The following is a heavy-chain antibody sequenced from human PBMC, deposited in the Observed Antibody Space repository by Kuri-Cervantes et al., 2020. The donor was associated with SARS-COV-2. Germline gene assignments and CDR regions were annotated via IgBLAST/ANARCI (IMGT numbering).Heavy chain of an antibody. CDR3: ARVLSGYDPYNWFDA. CDR1: GYTFTGYY. V-gene: IGHV1-2*02. J-gene: IGHJ5*02. CDR2: INPNTGGT. D-gene: IGHD3-3*01. Sequence: ASVKVSCKASGYTFTGYYMHWVRQAPGQGLEWMGWINPNTGGTNYAQKFQGRVTMTRDTSISTAYMDLNRLRSDDTAVYYCARVLSGYDPYNWFDAWGQGTLVTVSS.